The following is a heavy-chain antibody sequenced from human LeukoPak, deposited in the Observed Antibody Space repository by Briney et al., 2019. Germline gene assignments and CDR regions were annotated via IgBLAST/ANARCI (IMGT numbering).Heavy chain of an antibody. D-gene: IGHD6-13*01. V-gene: IGHV4-34*01. CDR3: ARRNWYSSWFDP. J-gene: IGHJ5*02. Sequence: SETLSLTCAVYGGSFSGYYWSWIRQPPGKGLEWIGEINHSGSTNYNPSLKSRVTISVDTSKNRFSLKLSSVTAADTAVYYCARRNWYSSWFDPWGQGTLVTVSS. CDR1: GGSFSGYY. CDR2: INHSGST.